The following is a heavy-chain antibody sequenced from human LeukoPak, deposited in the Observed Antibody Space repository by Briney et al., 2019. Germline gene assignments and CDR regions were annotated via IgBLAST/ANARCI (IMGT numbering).Heavy chain of an antibody. CDR1: GGSFSGYY. V-gene: IGHV4-34*01. D-gene: IGHD6-13*01. Sequence: PSETLSLTCAVYGGSFSGYYWSWIRQPPGKGLEWIGSIYYSGSTYYNPSLKSRVTISVDTSKNQFSLKLSSVTAADTAVYYCARPAAAAGIWFDPWGQGTLVTVSS. J-gene: IGHJ5*02. CDR2: IYYSGST. CDR3: ARPAAAAGIWFDP.